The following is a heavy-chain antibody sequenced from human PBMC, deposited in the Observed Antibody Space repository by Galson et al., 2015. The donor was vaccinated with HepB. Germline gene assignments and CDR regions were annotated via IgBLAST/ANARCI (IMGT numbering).Heavy chain of an antibody. D-gene: IGHD3-22*01. J-gene: IGHJ4*02. V-gene: IGHV5-10-1*01. Sequence: QSGAEVKRPGESLRISCKGSGYSFTNYWISWVRQMPGKGLEWMGRIDPSDSFTNYSPSFRGHVTISADKSISTAYLQWSSLNASDTAMYYCARINYYDASGYYLSFDYWGQGTRVTVSS. CDR2: IDPSDSFT. CDR3: ARINYYDASGYYLSFDY. CDR1: GYSFTNYW.